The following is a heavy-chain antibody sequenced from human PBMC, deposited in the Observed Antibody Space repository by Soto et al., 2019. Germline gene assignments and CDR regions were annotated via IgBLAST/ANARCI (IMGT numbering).Heavy chain of an antibody. Sequence: PSETLSLTCTVSGGSISSCVYYWSWIRQPPGKGLEWIGNIYYSGSTYYNPSLKSRVIISVDTSKNQFSLKLSSVTAADTAVYYCASLGVGWLQLSYWGQGTLVTVSS. J-gene: IGHJ4*02. CDR2: IYYSGST. D-gene: IGHD3-3*01. V-gene: IGHV4-30-4*01. CDR1: GGSISSCVYY. CDR3: ASLGVGWLQLSY.